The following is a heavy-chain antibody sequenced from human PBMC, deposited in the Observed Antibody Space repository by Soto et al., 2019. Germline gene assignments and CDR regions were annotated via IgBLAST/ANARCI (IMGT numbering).Heavy chain of an antibody. CDR2: TYYNGNA. CDR3: ARGLITGSQYSGGWYYFDS. CDR1: GGSIDRSNYY. V-gene: IGHV4-39*01. Sequence: PSETLSLTCNVSGGSIDRSNYYWDWLRQPPGKGLEWIGTTYYNGNAYYNPSLKSRVSMSVDTSKSQFSLKLVSVTAADTAVYYCARGLITGSQYSGGWYYFDSWGQGTQVTVSS. J-gene: IGHJ4*02. D-gene: IGHD3-10*01.